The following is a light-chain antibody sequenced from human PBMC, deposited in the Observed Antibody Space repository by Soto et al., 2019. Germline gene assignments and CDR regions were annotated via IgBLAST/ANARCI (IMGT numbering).Light chain of an antibody. Sequence: DIHMAQSPSSLSASVGDRVTITCQASRDISDYLNWYQQEPGKAPRLLIYDASNLETGVPSRFSGSRSGTEFAFTISSLQPEDIGTYYCQQYDSEGLTFGGGTKVEI. V-gene: IGKV1-33*01. J-gene: IGKJ4*01. CDR2: DAS. CDR3: QQYDSEGLT. CDR1: RDISDY.